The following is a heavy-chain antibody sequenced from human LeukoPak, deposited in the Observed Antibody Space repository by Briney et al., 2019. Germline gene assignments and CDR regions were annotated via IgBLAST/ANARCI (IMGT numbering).Heavy chain of an antibody. D-gene: IGHD2-2*01. V-gene: IGHV3-7*01. CDR2: IKQDGSEK. CDR3: ARPRPGKLVVPAADYYYMDV. J-gene: IGHJ6*03. CDR1: GFTFSSYW. Sequence: GGSLRLSCAASGFTFSSYWMSWVRQAPGKGLEWVANIKQDGSEKYYVDSVKGRFTISRDNAKNSLYLQMNSLRAEDTAVYYCARPRPGKLVVPAADYYYMDVWGKGTTVTVSS.